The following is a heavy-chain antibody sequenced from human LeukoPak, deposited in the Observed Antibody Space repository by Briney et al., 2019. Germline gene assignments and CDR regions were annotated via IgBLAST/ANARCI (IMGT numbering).Heavy chain of an antibody. CDR1: GGSISSYY. CDR2: IYYSGST. V-gene: IGHV4-59*01. Sequence: SETLSLTCTVSGGSISSYYWSWIRQPPGKGLEWIGYIYYSGSTNYNPSLKSRVTISVDTSKNQFSLKLSSVTAADTAVYYCARGLEYLYHPFDYWGQGTLVTVSS. CDR3: ARGLEYLYHPFDY. J-gene: IGHJ4*02. D-gene: IGHD2-2*01.